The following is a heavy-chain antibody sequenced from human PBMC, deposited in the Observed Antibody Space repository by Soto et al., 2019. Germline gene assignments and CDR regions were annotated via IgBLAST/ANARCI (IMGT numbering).Heavy chain of an antibody. J-gene: IGHJ3*02. D-gene: IGHD3-9*01. CDR3: ARGLYYDILTGPKGVAFEI. CDR2: ISSSSSTI. CDR1: GFTFSSYS. V-gene: IGHV3-48*01. Sequence: GGSLRLSCAASGFTFSSYSMNWVRQAPGKGLEWVSYISSSSSTIYYADSVKGRFTISRDNAKNSLYLQMNSLRAEDTAVYYCARGLYYDILTGPKGVAFEIWGQGTMVTVSS.